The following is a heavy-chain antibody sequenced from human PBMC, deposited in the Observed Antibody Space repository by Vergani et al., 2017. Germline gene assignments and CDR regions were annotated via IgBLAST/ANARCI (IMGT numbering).Heavy chain of an antibody. J-gene: IGHJ4*02. CDR3: ARSRDGYNSDY. D-gene: IGHD5-24*01. V-gene: IGHV4-59*11. Sequence: QVQLQESGPGLVKPSETLSLTCTVSGGSISSHYWSWIRQPPGKGLEWIGYIYYSGSTNYNPSLKSRVTISVDTSKNQFSLKLSSVTAADTAVYYCARSRDGYNSDYGGQGTLVTVSS. CDR2: IYYSGST. CDR1: GGSISSHY.